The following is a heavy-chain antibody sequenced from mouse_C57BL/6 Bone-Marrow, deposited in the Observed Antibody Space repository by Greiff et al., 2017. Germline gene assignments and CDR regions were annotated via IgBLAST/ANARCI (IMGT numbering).Heavy chain of an antibody. CDR1: GYSFTGYY. Sequence: VQLQQSGPELVKPGASVKISCKASGYSFTGYYMHWVKQSSEKSLEWIGEINPSTGGTSYNQKFKGKATLTVDKSSSTAYMQLKSLTSEDSAVYYCAFPFAYCGQGTLVTVSA. CDR2: INPSTGGT. J-gene: IGHJ3*01. V-gene: IGHV1-43*01. CDR3: AFPFAY.